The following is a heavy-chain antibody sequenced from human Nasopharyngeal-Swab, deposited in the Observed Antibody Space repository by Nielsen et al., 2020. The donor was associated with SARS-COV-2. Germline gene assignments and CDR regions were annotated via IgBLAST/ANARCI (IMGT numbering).Heavy chain of an antibody. J-gene: IGHJ4*02. CDR3: ARGVVPHAGYDY. CDR2: IYYSGST. D-gene: IGHD2-21*01. CDR1: GGSISSYY. Sequence: SETLSLTCTVSGGSISSYYWSWIRQPPGKGLEWIGYIYYSGSTDYNPSLKSRVTISVDTSKNQFSLKLSPVTAADTAVYYCARGVVPHAGYDYWGQGTLVTVSS. V-gene: IGHV4-59*08.